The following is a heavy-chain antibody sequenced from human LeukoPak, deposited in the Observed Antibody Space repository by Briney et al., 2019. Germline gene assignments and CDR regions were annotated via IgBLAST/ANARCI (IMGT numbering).Heavy chain of an antibody. Sequence: GGSLRLSCAASGFTFSSYAMSWVRQAPGKGLEWVSAISGSGGSTYYADSVKGRFTISRDNSKNTLYLQMNSLRAEDTAVYYCATHVLLWFGESSESPYFDYWGQGTLVTVSS. CDR3: ATHVLLWFGESSESPYFDY. D-gene: IGHD3-10*01. J-gene: IGHJ4*02. V-gene: IGHV3-23*01. CDR2: ISGSGGST. CDR1: GFTFSSYA.